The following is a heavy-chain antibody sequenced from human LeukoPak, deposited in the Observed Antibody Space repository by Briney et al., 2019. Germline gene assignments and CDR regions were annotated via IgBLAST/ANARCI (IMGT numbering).Heavy chain of an antibody. Sequence: GGSLRLSCAASGFIFSTYSMNWVRQAPGKGLEWVSSISTSSYYIYYADSVKGRFTISRDNAKNSLYLQMNSLRAEDTAVYYCARDAYYGSGSRGYDYWGQGTLVTVSS. V-gene: IGHV3-21*01. CDR1: GFIFSTYS. D-gene: IGHD3-10*01. CDR2: ISTSSYYI. CDR3: ARDAYYGSGSRGYDY. J-gene: IGHJ4*02.